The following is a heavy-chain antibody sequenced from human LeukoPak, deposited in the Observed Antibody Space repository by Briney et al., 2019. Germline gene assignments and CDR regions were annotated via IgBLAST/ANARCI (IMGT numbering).Heavy chain of an antibody. D-gene: IGHD3-22*01. CDR3: ARGVRSNYYDSSGYYLDY. CDR2: ISSSSSYI. V-gene: IGHV3-21*03. J-gene: IGHJ4*02. Sequence: GGSLRLSCAASGFTFSSYSMNWVRQAPGKGLEWVSSISSSSSYIYYADSVKGRFTISRDNAKNSLYLQMNSLRAEDTAVYYCARGVRSNYYDSSGYYLDYWGQGTLVTVSS. CDR1: GFTFSSYS.